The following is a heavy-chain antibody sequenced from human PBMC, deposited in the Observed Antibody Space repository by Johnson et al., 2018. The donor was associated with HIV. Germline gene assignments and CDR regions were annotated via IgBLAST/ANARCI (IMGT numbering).Heavy chain of an antibody. Sequence: QVQLVESGGGVVQPGRSLRLSCAASDFTFSNNAIHWVRQAPGKGLEWVAVISYDGSNKYYADSVKGRFTISRDNSKNTLYLQMGSLRAEDMGAYYCAREDTVTKGSAFDIWGQGTMVTVSS. CDR2: ISYDGSNK. D-gene: IGHD4-17*01. J-gene: IGHJ3*02. CDR3: AREDTVTKGSAFDI. CDR1: DFTFSNNA. V-gene: IGHV3-30*03.